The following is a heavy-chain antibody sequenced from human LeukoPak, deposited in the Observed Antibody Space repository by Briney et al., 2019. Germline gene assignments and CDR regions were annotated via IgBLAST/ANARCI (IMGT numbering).Heavy chain of an antibody. Sequence: LXCXAXGFTFXXXXMNXXXQXXGXGXEWXSSISSSSSYIYYADSVKGRFTISRDNSKNSLFLQMNSLRAEDMALYYCAKGVYSSQSSGVDYWGQGTLVTVSS. CDR2: ISSSSSYI. J-gene: IGHJ4*02. V-gene: IGHV3-21*04. CDR1: GFTFXXXX. D-gene: IGHD6-13*01. CDR3: AKGVYSSQSSGVDY.